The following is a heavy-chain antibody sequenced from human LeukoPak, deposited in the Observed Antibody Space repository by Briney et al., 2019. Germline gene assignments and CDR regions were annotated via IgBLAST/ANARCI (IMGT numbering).Heavy chain of an antibody. V-gene: IGHV1-8*02. CDR2: MDPSSGNT. D-gene: IGHD6-13*01. CDR3: ARTNKGSSNCDY. Sequence: GASVKVSCKASGYTFTNYDINWVRQATGQGLEWMGWMDPSSGNTGCAQKFQGRITMTRDTPINTAYMELSSLRSEDSAVYYCARTNKGSSNCDYWGQGTLVTVSS. J-gene: IGHJ4*02. CDR1: GYTFTNYD.